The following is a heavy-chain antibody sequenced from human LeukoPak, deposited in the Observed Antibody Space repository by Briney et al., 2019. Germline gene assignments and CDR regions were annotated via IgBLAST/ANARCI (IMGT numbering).Heavy chain of an antibody. V-gene: IGHV1-2*06. Sequence: GASVKVSCKASGYIFSNYYLHWVRQAPGQGLEWMGRINPDSGVTDYLHKFQGRVTMTRDTSITTAYMELSRLRSDDTAVYYCATYCSSTSCPNWFDPWGQGTLVTVSS. CDR2: INPDSGVT. D-gene: IGHD2-2*01. J-gene: IGHJ5*02. CDR1: GYIFSNYY. CDR3: ATYCSSTSCPNWFDP.